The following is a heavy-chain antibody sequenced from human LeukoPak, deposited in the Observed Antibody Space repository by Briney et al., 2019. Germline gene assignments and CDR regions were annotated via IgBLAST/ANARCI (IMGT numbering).Heavy chain of an antibody. CDR2: IKQDGSEI. V-gene: IGHV3-7*01. J-gene: IGHJ4*02. CDR1: GFTFSSHW. CDR3: ARERQQLRYFDY. D-gene: IGHD6-13*01. Sequence: GESLRLSCGASGFTFSSHWMTWVRQAPGEGVECVANIKQDGSEINYADSVKGRFTVSRDNTKNSLYLQMNSLRAEDTALYYCARERQQLRYFDYWGQGTLVTVSS.